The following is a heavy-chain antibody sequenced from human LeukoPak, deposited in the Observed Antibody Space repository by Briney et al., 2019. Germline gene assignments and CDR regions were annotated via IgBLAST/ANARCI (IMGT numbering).Heavy chain of an antibody. V-gene: IGHV3-30-3*01. CDR1: GFTFSSDA. J-gene: IGHJ6*02. CDR2: ISYYYSNN. Sequence: GESLRLSCSASGFTFSSDAMYWGRQPPAQGLGLEAVISYYYSNNSYADSVKGRFTISRDNSQHTLYLQMDSLRAEDTAVYYCARDLEYYYYGMDVWGQGTTVTVSS. CDR3: ARDLEYYYYGMDV.